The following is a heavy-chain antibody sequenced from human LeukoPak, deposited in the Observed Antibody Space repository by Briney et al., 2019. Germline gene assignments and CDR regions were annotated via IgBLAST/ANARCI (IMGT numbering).Heavy chain of an antibody. V-gene: IGHV3-7*01. J-gene: IGHJ3*02. CDR1: GFTFSSYW. Sequence: PGGSLRLSCAASGFTFSSYWMSWVRQAPGKGLEWVANIKQDGSEKYYVDSVKGRFTISRDNAKNSLYLQMNSLRAEDTAVYYCARVMPYCSSTSCYTGVGGALDIWGQGTMVTVS. CDR3: ARVMPYCSSTSCYTGVGGALDI. D-gene: IGHD2-2*02. CDR2: IKQDGSEK.